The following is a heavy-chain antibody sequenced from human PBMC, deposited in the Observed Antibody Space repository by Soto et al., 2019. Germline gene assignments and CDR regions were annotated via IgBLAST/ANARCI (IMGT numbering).Heavy chain of an antibody. V-gene: IGHV3-49*03. Sequence: GGSLRLSCTASGFTFGDYAMSWFRQAPGKGLEWVGFIRSKAYGGTTEYAASVKGRFTISRDDSKSIAYLQMNSLKTEDTAVYYCTRDRVYCSGGSCYSYYYYYMDVWGKGTTVTVSS. D-gene: IGHD2-15*01. CDR2: IRSKAYGGTT. CDR1: GFTFGDYA. J-gene: IGHJ6*03. CDR3: TRDRVYCSGGSCYSYYYYYMDV.